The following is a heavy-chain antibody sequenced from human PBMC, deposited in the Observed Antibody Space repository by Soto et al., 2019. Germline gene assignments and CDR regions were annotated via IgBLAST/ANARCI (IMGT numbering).Heavy chain of an antibody. CDR3: ARGLYYYGSGSYYYYYYGMDV. CDR2: INHSGST. Sequence: SEALSLTCAVYGGSFSGYYWSWLRQPPGKGREWIGEINHSGSTNYNPSLKSRVTISVDTSKNQFSLKLSSVTAADTAVSYCARGLYYYGSGSYYYYYYGMDVWGQGPTVT. D-gene: IGHD3-10*01. V-gene: IGHV4-34*01. CDR1: GGSFSGYY. J-gene: IGHJ6*02.